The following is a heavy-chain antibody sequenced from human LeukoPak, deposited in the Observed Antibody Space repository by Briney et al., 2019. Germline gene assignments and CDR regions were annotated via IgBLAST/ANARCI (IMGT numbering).Heavy chain of an antibody. V-gene: IGHV4-34*01. CDR3: ARGPALTDRNSSSSLMGDY. CDR1: GGSFSGYY. CDR2: INHSGST. Sequence: TSETLSLTCAVYGGSFSGYYWSWIRQPPGKGLEWIGEINHSGSTNYNPSLKSRVTISVDTSKNQFSLKLSSVTAADTAVYYCARGPALTDRNSSSSLMGDYWGQGTLVTVSS. D-gene: IGHD6-6*01. J-gene: IGHJ4*02.